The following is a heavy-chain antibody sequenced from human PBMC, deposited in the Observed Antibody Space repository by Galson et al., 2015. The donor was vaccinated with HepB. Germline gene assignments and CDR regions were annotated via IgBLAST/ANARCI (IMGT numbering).Heavy chain of an antibody. CDR2: ICVGGRNT. CDR1: GFTFSSYC. D-gene: IGHD3-16*01. J-gene: IGHJ4*02. V-gene: IGHV3-74*01. Sequence: SLRLSCAASGFTFSSYCMDWARQPPGEGLVWVSRICVGGRNTAYADSVKGRFTISRDDAKNTMYLLMDSLRADDTAVYYCARVGGGNDFDHWGQGTLVTVSS. CDR3: ARVGGGNDFDH.